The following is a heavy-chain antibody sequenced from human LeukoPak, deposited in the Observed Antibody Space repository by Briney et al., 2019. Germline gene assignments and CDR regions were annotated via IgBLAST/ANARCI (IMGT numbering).Heavy chain of an antibody. CDR2: ISYDGSNK. Sequence: PGGSLRLSCAASGFTFSSYAMHWVRQAPGKGLEWVAVISYDGSNKYYADSAKGRFTISRDNSKNTLYLQMNSLRAEDTAVYYCARGSNWGSRVYYFDYWGQGTLVTVSS. D-gene: IGHD7-27*01. J-gene: IGHJ4*02. CDR3: ARGSNWGSRVYYFDY. CDR1: GFTFSSYA. V-gene: IGHV3-30-3*01.